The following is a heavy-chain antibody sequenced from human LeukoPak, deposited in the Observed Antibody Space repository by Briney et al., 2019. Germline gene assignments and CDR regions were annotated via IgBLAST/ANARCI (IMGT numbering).Heavy chain of an antibody. CDR2: ISWNSGSI. CDR3: AKDIFRGYCSGGSCRTPAIDY. D-gene: IGHD2-15*01. J-gene: IGHJ4*02. CDR1: GFTFDDYA. Sequence: LRLSCAASGFTFDDYAMHWVRPAPGKGLEWVSGISWNSGSIGYADSVKGRFTISRDNAKNSLYLQMNSLRAEDTALYYCAKDIFRGYCSGGSCRTPAIDYWGQGTLVTVSS. V-gene: IGHV3-9*01.